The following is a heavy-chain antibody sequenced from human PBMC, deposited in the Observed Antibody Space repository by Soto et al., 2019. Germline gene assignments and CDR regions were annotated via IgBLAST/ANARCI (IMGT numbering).Heavy chain of an antibody. J-gene: IGHJ4*02. CDR1: GYTFTGYY. Sequence: ASVKVSCKASGYTFTGYYMHWVRQAPGQGLEWMGWINPNSGGTNYAQKFQGWVTMTRDTSISTAYMELSRLRSDDTAVYYCARGPAAIGPTNFDYWGQGTLVTVSS. V-gene: IGHV1-2*04. CDR3: ARGPAAIGPTNFDY. D-gene: IGHD2-2*01. CDR2: INPNSGGT.